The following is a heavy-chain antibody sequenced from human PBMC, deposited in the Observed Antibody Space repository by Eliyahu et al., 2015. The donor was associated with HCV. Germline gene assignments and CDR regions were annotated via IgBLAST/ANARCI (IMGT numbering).Heavy chain of an antibody. CDR2: IFPRDSDT. Sequence: EVQLVQSGADVKKPGESLXXSCKVSGYTFTXFWIGWXRQMPGKGLEWMGIIFPRDSDTRYSPSFEGQVTISADKSISTAYLQWSGLKASDTAMYYCARHRGNDYYDAYFDYWGQGTLVTVSS. D-gene: IGHD3-22*01. V-gene: IGHV5-51*01. J-gene: IGHJ4*02. CDR1: GYTFTXFW. CDR3: ARHRGNDYYDAYFDY.